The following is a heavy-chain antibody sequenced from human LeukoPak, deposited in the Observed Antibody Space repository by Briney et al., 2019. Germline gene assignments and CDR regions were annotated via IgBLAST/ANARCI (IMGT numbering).Heavy chain of an antibody. Sequence: GGSLRLSCAASGFTFSSYAMSWVRQAPGKGLEWVSAISGSGGSTYYADSVKGRFTISRDNSKNTLYLQMNSLRAEDTAVYYCATADPFPEWFHLYYYYGMDVWGQGTTVTVSS. CDR1: GFTFSSYA. V-gene: IGHV3-23*01. J-gene: IGHJ6*02. D-gene: IGHD3-3*01. CDR3: ATADPFPEWFHLYYYYGMDV. CDR2: ISGSGGST.